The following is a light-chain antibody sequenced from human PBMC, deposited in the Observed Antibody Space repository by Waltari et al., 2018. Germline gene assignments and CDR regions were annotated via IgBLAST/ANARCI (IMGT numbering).Light chain of an antibody. Sequence: DIQMTQSPSSLSASVGDRVTITCRASENVNNYLNWYQQKPGKAPKLLIYKTSTLQSGVPSRFSGSGSGTDYTFTVDSLQSEDVATYCCQHGFGTPLTFGGGTKVEI. CDR1: ENVNNY. V-gene: IGKV1-39*01. CDR2: KTS. CDR3: QHGFGTPLT. J-gene: IGKJ4*01.